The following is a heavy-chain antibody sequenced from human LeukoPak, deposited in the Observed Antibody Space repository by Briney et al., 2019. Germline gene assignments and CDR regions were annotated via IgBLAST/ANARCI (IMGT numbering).Heavy chain of an antibody. J-gene: IGHJ3*02. D-gene: IGHD6-19*01. CDR2: ISGSGGST. CDR3: AKDVRIAVAGNLDAFDI. V-gene: IGHV3-23*01. Sequence: GGSLRLSCAASGFTFSSYAMSWVRQAPGKGLEWVSAISGSGGSTYYADSVKGRFTISRDNSKNTLYLQMNSLRAEDTAVYYCAKDVRIAVAGNLDAFDIWGQGTMVTVSS. CDR1: GFTFSSYA.